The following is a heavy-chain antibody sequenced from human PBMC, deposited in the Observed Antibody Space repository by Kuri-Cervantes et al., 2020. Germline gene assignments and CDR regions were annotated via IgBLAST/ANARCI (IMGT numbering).Heavy chain of an antibody. CDR2: ISYDGSNK. Sequence: GGSLRPSFAASGFTFSSYAMPWVRQAPGKGLEWVALISYDGSNKYYADSMKGRFTIYRDTSKNSLFLQRNSLRAEESVLYYCAKFGGVSCYPDAPYCYYYGMDDWGQGTTVTVSS. CDR1: GFTFSSYA. J-gene: IGHJ6*02. D-gene: IGHD2-15*01. CDR3: AKFGGVSCYPDAPYCYYYGMDD. V-gene: IGHV3-30*04.